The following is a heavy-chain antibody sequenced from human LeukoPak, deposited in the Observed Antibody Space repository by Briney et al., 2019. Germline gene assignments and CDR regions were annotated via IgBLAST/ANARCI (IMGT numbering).Heavy chain of an antibody. CDR3: ARRDLNYDFWSAQGAFDI. CDR1: GYSFTSYW. CDR2: IYPGDSDT. Sequence: GESLKISCKGSGYSFTSYWIGWVRQMPGKGLEWMGIIYPGDSDTRYSPPLQGQVTISADKSTSTAYLQWSSLKASDTAMYYCARRDLNYDFWSAQGAFDIWGQGTMVTVSS. V-gene: IGHV5-51*01. D-gene: IGHD3-3*01. J-gene: IGHJ3*02.